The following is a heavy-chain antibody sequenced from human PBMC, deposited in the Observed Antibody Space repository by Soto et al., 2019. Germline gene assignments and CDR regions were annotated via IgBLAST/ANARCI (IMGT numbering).Heavy chain of an antibody. J-gene: IGHJ4*02. V-gene: IGHV3-30*03. D-gene: IGHD6-19*01. CDR1: GFTFRSYA. CDR3: ARDLSVAGPDY. CDR2: ISYDESDK. Sequence: PGGSLRLSCAASGFTFRSYAIHWVRQAPGKGLEWVAVISYDESDKYYADSLKGRFTISRDNSKNTLYLQMNSLRGEDTAVYYCARDLSVAGPDYWGQGTLVTVS.